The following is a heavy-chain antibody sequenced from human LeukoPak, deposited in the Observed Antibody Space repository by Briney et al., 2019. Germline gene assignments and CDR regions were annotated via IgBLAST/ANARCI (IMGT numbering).Heavy chain of an antibody. V-gene: IGHV1-58*01. CDR3: AAARGATIELLDY. CDR1: GFTLTRSG. CDR2: LAVGSGNT. J-gene: IGHJ4*02. Sequence: SVKVSCKASGFTLTRSGVQWVRQARGQGLEWIGWLAVGSGNTKYAQKFQGRVTITRDMSTSTAYMELYSLRSEDTALYYCAAARGATIELLDYWGQGTLVTVSS. D-gene: IGHD5-12*01.